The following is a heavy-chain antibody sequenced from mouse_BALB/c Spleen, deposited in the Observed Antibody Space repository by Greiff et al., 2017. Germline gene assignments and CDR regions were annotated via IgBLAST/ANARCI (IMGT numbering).Heavy chain of an antibody. CDR3: ARDKESMDY. J-gene: IGHJ4*01. CDR2: ISDGGSYT. D-gene: IGHD1-3*01. V-gene: IGHV5-4*02. CDR1: GFTFSDYY. Sequence: EVQVVESGGGLVKPGGSLKLSCAASGFTFSDYYMYWVRQTPEKRLEWVATISDGGSYTYYPDSVKGRFTISRDNAKNNLYLQMSSLKSEDTAMYYCARDKESMDYWGQGTSVTVSS.